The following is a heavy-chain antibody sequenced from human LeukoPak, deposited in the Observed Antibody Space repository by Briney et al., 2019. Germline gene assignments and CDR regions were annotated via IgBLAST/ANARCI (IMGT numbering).Heavy chain of an antibody. J-gene: IGHJ4*02. CDR1: NDSISPFY. D-gene: IGHD6-13*01. CDR3: ARGGSAAKYYFDS. V-gene: IGHV4-59*01. Sequence: SETLSLTCTASNDSISPFYLHWIRQPPGKGLEFIGYIFYSGTTNFNPSLKSRVTLSVDTSKNQFSLRLNSVTAADTAVYYCARGGSAAKYYFDSWGQGTPVTVSS. CDR2: IFYSGTT.